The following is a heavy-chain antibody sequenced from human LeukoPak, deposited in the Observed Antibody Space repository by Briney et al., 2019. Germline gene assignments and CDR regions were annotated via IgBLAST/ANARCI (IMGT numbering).Heavy chain of an antibody. CDR2: IRSNGATA. D-gene: IGHD1-1*01. Sequence: GGSLRLSCAASGYSFSSFAMTWVRQAPGKGLEWVSTIRSNGATAYNADSVKGRFTISRDNSKNTVYLQMNSLRVEDTAIYYCARGQEFDDGVFDSWGQGTLVTVSS. CDR1: GYSFSSFA. J-gene: IGHJ4*02. V-gene: IGHV3-23*01. CDR3: ARGQEFDDGVFDS.